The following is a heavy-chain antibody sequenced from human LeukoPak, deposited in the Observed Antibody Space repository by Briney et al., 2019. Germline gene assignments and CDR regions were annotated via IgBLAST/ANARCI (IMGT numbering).Heavy chain of an antibody. J-gene: IGHJ5*02. CDR3: ARLEVVVVAAIAWFDP. V-gene: IGHV3-48*03. CDR2: ISSSGSTI. CDR1: GFAFSSYE. D-gene: IGHD2-15*01. Sequence: GGSLRLSCAASGFAFSSYEMNWVRQAPGKGLEWVSYISSSGSTIYYADSVKGRFTISRDNAKNSLYLQMNSLRAEDTAVYYCARLEVVVVAAIAWFDPWGQGTLVTVSS.